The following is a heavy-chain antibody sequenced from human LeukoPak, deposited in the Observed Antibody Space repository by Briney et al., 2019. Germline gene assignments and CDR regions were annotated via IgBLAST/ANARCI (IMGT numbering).Heavy chain of an antibody. CDR2: ISSSSSTI. D-gene: IGHD3-10*01. Sequence: AGGSLRLFCAASGFTFSSYSMNGVRQATGKGLEWVTYISSSSSTICYAGSVKGRFTVSRDNAKNSLYLQMNSLRAEDTAVYYCAKYYGGGVDYWGQGTLGAVSS. J-gene: IGHJ4*02. CDR3: AKYYGGGVDY. CDR1: GFTFSSYS. V-gene: IGHV3-48*01.